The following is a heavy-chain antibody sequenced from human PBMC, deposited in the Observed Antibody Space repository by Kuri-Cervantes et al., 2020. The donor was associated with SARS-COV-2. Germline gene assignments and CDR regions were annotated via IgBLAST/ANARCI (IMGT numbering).Heavy chain of an antibody. D-gene: IGHD3-16*02. CDR2: INQSGST. Sequence: GALRLSCAVYGGSFSGYYWSWIRQPPGKGLEWIGEINQSGSTNYNPSLKSRVTISVDTSKNQFSLKLSSVTAADTAVYYCARGPGLYSRKAYGMDVWGQGTTVTVSS. CDR1: GGSFSGYY. J-gene: IGHJ6*02. CDR3: ARGPGLYSRKAYGMDV. V-gene: IGHV4-34*01.